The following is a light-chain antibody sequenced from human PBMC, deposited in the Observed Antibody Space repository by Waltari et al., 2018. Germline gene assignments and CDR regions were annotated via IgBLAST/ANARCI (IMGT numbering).Light chain of an antibody. CDR3: NSRDSRGHPLV. V-gene: IGLV3-19*01. J-gene: IGLJ1*01. CDR2: GKN. Sequence: SSELTQDPVVSVALGQTVRITCQGDSLRYYYANWYHQKPGQAPLPVMYGKNNPPSGIPDRFSGSYSGTTSSLIITGAQAEDEGDYYCNSRDSRGHPLVFGTGTKVTVL. CDR1: SLRYYY.